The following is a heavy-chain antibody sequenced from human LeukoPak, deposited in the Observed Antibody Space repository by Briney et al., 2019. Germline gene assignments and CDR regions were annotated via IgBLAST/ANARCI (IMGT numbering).Heavy chain of an antibody. CDR2: INPSGGST. D-gene: IGHD4-17*01. J-gene: IGHJ4*02. CDR1: GYTFTSYY. V-gene: IGHV1-46*01. CDR3: ARDTDDYGDYSYFDY. Sequence: ASVKVSCKASGYTFTSYYMHWVRQAPGQGLEWMGIINPSGGSTSYAQKFQGRVTMTRDTSTSTVYMELSSLRSEDTAVYYCARDTDDYGDYSYFDYWGQGILVTVSS.